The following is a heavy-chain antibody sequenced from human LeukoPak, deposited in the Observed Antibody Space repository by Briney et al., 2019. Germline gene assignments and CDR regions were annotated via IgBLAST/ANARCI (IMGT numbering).Heavy chain of an antibody. D-gene: IGHD6-19*01. J-gene: IGHJ4*02. CDR2: IGSISSAI. V-gene: IGHV3-48*04. Sequence: PGGSLRLSCAASGFTFSSYAMSWVRQAPGKGLEWVSYIGSISSAIYYADSVKGRFTISRDNAKNSLYLQMNSLRAEDTAVYYCARHAPTSSAFDYWGQGTLVTVSS. CDR3: ARHAPTSSAFDY. CDR1: GFTFSSYA.